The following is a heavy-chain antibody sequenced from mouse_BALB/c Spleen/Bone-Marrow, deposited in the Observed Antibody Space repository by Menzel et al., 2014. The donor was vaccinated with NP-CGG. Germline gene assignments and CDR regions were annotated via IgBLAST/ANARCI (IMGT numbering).Heavy chain of an antibody. CDR3: ARGYDYSSWFAY. CDR1: GFTFSNYG. J-gene: IGHJ3*01. V-gene: IGHV5-6-3*01. CDR2: VNVNGDRT. Sequence: EVQGVESGGGLVQSGGSLKLSCAASGFTFSNYGMSWVRQTPDKRPEMIATVNVNGDRTYHPDSVNGRFTISRDNAKNTLXLQMSRLKSEDTAMYYCARGYDYSSWFAYWGQGTLVPVSA. D-gene: IGHD2-4*01.